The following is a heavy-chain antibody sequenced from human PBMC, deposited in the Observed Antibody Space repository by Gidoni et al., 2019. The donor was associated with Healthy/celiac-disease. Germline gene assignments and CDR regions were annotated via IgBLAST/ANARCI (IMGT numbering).Heavy chain of an antibody. D-gene: IGHD2-2*01. V-gene: IGHV3-30-3*01. CDR2: ISYDGSNK. Sequence: QVPLVESGGGVVQPGRSLRIFCAASGFIFSSYAMHWFRQAPGKGLEWVAVISYDGSNKYYADSVKGRFTISRDNSKNTLYLEMNSLRAEDTAVYYCAREVPIVVNFDYWGQGTLVTVSS. CDR3: AREVPIVVNFDY. J-gene: IGHJ4*02. CDR1: GFIFSSYA.